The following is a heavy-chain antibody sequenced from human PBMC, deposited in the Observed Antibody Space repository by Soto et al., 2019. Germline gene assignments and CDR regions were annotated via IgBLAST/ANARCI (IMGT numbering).Heavy chain of an antibody. Sequence: GGSLRLSCVGSGFTFSNYGMHWVRQPPGKGPEWVALISDDGDKRYYADSVRGRLIISRDNSKDTLYLQMNSLGPDDTAVYFCAKARVRIVGANSFDYWGQGTPVTVSS. J-gene: IGHJ4*02. CDR3: AKARVRIVGANSFDY. V-gene: IGHV3-30*18. CDR1: GFTFSNYG. D-gene: IGHD1-26*01. CDR2: ISDDGDKR.